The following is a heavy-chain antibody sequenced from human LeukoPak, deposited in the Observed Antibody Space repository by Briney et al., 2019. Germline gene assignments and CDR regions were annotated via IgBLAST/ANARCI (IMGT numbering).Heavy chain of an antibody. CDR2: INPNSGGT. CDR1: GYTFTGYY. D-gene: IGHD5-18*01. J-gene: IGHJ3*02. CDR3: ARDGRYSYGSGDAFDI. V-gene: IGHV1-2*06. Sequence: GASVKVSCKASGYTFTGYYMHWVRQAPGQGLEWMGRINPNSGGTNYAQKFQGRVTMTRDTSISTAYMELSRLRSDDTAVYYCARDGRYSYGSGDAFDIWGQGTMVTVSS.